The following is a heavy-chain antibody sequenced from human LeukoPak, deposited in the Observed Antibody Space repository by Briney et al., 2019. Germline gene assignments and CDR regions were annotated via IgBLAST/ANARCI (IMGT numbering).Heavy chain of an antibody. CDR3: AKNGDRGAYCSGGSCYPYFYYYMDV. V-gene: IGHV3-30*18. J-gene: IGHJ6*03. CDR2: LSYDGNKI. CDR1: GFSFTNYG. D-gene: IGHD2-15*01. Sequence: PGGSLRLSCAAPGFSFTNYGLHWVRQAPGKGLEWVAVLSYDGNKIYADSVKGRFTVSRDTSKNTLYLQMNSLRAEDTAIYYCAKNGDRGAYCSGGSCYPYFYYYMDVWGKGTTVTISS.